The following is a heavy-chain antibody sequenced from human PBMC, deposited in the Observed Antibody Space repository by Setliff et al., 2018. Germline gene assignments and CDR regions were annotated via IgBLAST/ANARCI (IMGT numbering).Heavy chain of an antibody. V-gene: IGHV3-23*01. D-gene: IGHD6-13*01. CDR1: GFTFSNYA. Sequence: GSLRLSCAASGFTFSNYAMSWVRQAPGKGLEWVSIITGGGPYYAESVKGRFTISRDNSENTLYLQMNSLRAEDTALYYCAKERLGSSRWYVRDAFDVWGQGTMVTVSS. CDR3: AKERLGSSRWYVRDAFDV. CDR2: ITGGGP. J-gene: IGHJ3*01.